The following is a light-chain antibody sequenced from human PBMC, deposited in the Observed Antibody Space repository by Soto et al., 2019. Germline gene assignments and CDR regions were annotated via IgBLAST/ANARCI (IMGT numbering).Light chain of an antibody. CDR2: TAS. CDR3: QQFNNYPRT. J-gene: IGKJ2*01. CDR1: QAISNY. Sequence: DIQVTQSPSFLSASVGDRVTITCRASQAISNYLALYQQIPGRAPKLLIYTASTLHSGVPSRFSGSGSGTEFTLTISSLQPEDFATYYCQQFNNYPRTFGQGTKLEIK. V-gene: IGKV1-9*01.